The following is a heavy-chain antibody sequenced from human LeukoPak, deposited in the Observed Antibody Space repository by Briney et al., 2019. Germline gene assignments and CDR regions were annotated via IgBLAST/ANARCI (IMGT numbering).Heavy chain of an antibody. D-gene: IGHD6-19*01. CDR3: ARSSSGWYNWFDP. Sequence: ASVKVSCEASGYTFTSYDINWVRQATGQGLEWMGWMNPNSGNTGYAQKFQGRVTITRNTSISTAYMELSSLKSEDTAVYYCARSSSGWYNWFDPWGQGTLVTVSS. J-gene: IGHJ5*02. CDR1: GYTFTSYD. V-gene: IGHV1-8*01. CDR2: MNPNSGNT.